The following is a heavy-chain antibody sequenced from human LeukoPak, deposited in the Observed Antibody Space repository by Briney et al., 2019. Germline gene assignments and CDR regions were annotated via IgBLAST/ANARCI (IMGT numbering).Heavy chain of an antibody. CDR1: GGPFSGYY. CDR3: ARDSYKYGSGSLDY. Sequence: SETLSLTCAVYGGPFSGYYWTWIRQPPGKGLEWIGEINHSGSTNYNPSLKSRVTISADTSKNQFSLKMSSVTAADTAVYYCARDSYKYGSGSLDYWGRGTLVTVSS. J-gene: IGHJ4*02. CDR2: INHSGST. D-gene: IGHD1-1*01. V-gene: IGHV4-34*01.